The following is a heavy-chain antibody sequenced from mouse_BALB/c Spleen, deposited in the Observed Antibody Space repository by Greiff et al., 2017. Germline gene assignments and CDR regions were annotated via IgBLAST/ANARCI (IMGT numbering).Heavy chain of an antibody. CDR2: IDPANGNT. J-gene: IGHJ2*01. D-gene: IGHD2-3*01. CDR1: GFNIKDTY. Sequence: DVKLVESGAELVKPGASVKLSCTASGFNIKDTYMHWVKQRPEQGLEWIGRIDPANGNTKYDPKFQGKATITADTSSNTAYLQLSSLTSEDTAVYYCARTGFDGYYDYWGQGTTLTVSS. V-gene: IGHV14-3*02. CDR3: ARTGFDGYYDY.